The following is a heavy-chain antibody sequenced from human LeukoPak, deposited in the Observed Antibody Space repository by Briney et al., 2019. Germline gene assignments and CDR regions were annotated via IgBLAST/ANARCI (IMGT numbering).Heavy chain of an antibody. D-gene: IGHD6-13*01. CDR3: AKDLVSSSFNWFDP. V-gene: IGHV3-23*01. CDR2: ISGSGGST. Sequence: GGSLRLSCAASGFTFSSYAMSWVRQAPGKGLEWVSAISGSGGSTYHADSVKGRFTISRDNSKNTLYQQMNSLRAEDTAVYYCAKDLVSSSFNWFDPWGQGTLVTVSS. CDR1: GFTFSSYA. J-gene: IGHJ5*02.